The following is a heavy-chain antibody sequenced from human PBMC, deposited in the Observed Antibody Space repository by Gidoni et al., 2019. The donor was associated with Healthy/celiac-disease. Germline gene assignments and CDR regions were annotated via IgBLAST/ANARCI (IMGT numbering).Heavy chain of an antibody. Sequence: EVQLVESGGGLVKPGGSLRLSCAASGFTFSSYSMNWVRQAPGKGLEWVSTISSSSSYIYYADSVKGRFTISRDNAKNSLYLQMNSLRAEDTAVYYCARDSRKVVVAKTTGAFDIWGQGTMVTVSS. CDR2: ISSSSSYI. CDR1: GFTFSSYS. CDR3: ARDSRKVVVAKTTGAFDI. J-gene: IGHJ3*02. D-gene: IGHD2-15*01. V-gene: IGHV3-21*01.